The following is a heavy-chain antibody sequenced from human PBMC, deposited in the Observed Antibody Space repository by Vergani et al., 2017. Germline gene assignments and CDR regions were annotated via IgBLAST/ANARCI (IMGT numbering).Heavy chain of an antibody. V-gene: IGHV3-30*02. CDR3: ATADAAYCRGASCYDFFEY. CDR1: GFTFTNYG. Sequence: QVQLVESGGGVVQPGGSLRLSCAASGFTFTNYGMHWVRQAPGKGLEWVAFTRYDGIFEYYGDSVRGRFTISRDNSKNTLYLQMNRLRPEDTAVYYCATADAAYCRGASCYDFFEYWGQGTLVTVAS. J-gene: IGHJ4*02. CDR2: TRYDGIFE. D-gene: IGHD2-15*01.